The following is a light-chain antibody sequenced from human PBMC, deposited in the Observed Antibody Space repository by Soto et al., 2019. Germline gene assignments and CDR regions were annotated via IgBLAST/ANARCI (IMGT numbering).Light chain of an antibody. CDR1: QSVSGW. V-gene: IGKV1-5*01. Sequence: DIQMTHSPSTLSASVLYRVTVTFRASQSVSGWLAWYQQKPGEAPKLLIYDASALPRGVPSRFSGSGSGTKFTLTIASLQPDDFATYYCQKYDSYPYNFGQGTKVDIK. J-gene: IGKJ2*01. CDR3: QKYDSYPYN. CDR2: DAS.